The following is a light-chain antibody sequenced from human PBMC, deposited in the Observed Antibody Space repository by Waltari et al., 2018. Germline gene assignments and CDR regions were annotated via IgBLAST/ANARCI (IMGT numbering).Light chain of an antibody. V-gene: IGLV1-44*01. Sequence: QSVLTPPPSASGTPGQRVTISCSGSYSNVGANVVNWYQHIPGPAPKLLIYRNDRRPSGVPDRFSASKSGTSASLAISGLRPEDEADYYCASWDDSLNGRWVFGGGTKLTVL. CDR1: YSNVGANV. J-gene: IGLJ2*01. CDR3: ASWDDSLNGRWV. CDR2: RND.